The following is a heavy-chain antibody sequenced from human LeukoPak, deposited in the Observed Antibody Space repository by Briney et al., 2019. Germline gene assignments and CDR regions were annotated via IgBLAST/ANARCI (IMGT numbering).Heavy chain of an antibody. CDR1: GFTFSNAW. CDR3: ARQRGYSYGRFDY. V-gene: IGHV3-7*01. D-gene: IGHD5-18*01. J-gene: IGHJ4*02. CDR2: INQDGSEK. Sequence: GGSLRLSCEASGFTFSNAWMSWVRQAPGKGLEWVANINQDGSEKYYVDSVKGRFTFSRDNAKNSLYLQMNSLRAEDTAVYYCARQRGYSYGRFDYWGQGTLVTVSS.